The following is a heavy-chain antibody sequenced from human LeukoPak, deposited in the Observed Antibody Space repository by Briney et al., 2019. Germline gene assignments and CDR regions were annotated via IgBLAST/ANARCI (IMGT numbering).Heavy chain of an antibody. CDR2: ISSSSSNI. J-gene: IGHJ5*02. D-gene: IGHD3-10*01. CDR1: GFTFSNYA. Sequence: GGSLRLSCAASGFTFSNYAMNWVRQAPGKGLEWVSSISSSSSNIYYADSVKGRFTISRDNAKNSLYLQMNSLRAEDTAVYYCARDRKLLWFGELHNWFDPWGQGTLVTVSS. CDR3: ARDRKLLWFGELHNWFDP. V-gene: IGHV3-21*01.